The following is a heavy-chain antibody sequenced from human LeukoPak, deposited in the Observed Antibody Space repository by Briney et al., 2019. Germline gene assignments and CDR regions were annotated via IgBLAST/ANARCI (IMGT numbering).Heavy chain of an antibody. CDR3: ARTVAGTDAFDI. CDR1: GGTFSSYA. CDR2: TIPIFGTA. J-gene: IGHJ3*02. Sequence: SVKVSCKASGGTFSSYAISWVRQAPGQGLEWMGGTIPIFGTANYAQKFQGRVTITTNESTTTAYIEMSSLRSEDKAAYYCARTVAGTDAFDIWGQGTMVTVSS. V-gene: IGHV1-69*05. D-gene: IGHD6-19*01.